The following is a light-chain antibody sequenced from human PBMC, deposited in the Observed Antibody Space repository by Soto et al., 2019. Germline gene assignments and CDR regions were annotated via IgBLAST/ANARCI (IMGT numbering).Light chain of an antibody. Sequence: SYELTQPPSVSVAPGQTATITCGENKIGSRTVHWYQQKPGQAPVLVVYDDSDRPSGIPERFSGSNSGNTATLTISGVEAGDEADYYCQVWDSSKWVFGGGTKLTVL. V-gene: IGLV3-21*02. CDR3: QVWDSSKWV. CDR1: KIGSRT. CDR2: DDS. J-gene: IGLJ3*02.